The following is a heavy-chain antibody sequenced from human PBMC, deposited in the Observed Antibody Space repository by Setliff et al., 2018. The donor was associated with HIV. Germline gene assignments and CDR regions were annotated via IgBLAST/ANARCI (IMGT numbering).Heavy chain of an antibody. D-gene: IGHD2-8*01. J-gene: IGHJ5*02. Sequence: SETLSLTCTVSGGSISSGGYYWSWIRQHPGKGLEWIGYIYDSGKTYYNPALKSRVSISVDTSKNQFSLDLRSVTAADTAVYYCARGTRTSLNWFDPWGQGALVTVSS. CDR3: ARGTRTSLNWFDP. CDR1: GGSISSGGYY. CDR2: IYDSGKT. V-gene: IGHV4-31*03.